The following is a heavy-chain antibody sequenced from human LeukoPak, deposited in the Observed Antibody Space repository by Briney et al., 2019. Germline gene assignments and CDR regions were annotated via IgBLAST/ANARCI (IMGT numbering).Heavy chain of an antibody. CDR1: GGSISSSSYY. J-gene: IGHJ5*02. CDR3: ARGVDSSGYQYKGFDP. CDR2: IYYSGGT. D-gene: IGHD3-22*01. V-gene: IGHV4-39*01. Sequence: SETLSLTCTVSGGSISSSSYYWGWIRQPPGKGLEWIGSIYYSGGTYYNPSLKGRVTISVDTSKNQFSLKLSSVTAADTAVYYCARGVDSSGYQYKGFDPWGQGTLVTVSS.